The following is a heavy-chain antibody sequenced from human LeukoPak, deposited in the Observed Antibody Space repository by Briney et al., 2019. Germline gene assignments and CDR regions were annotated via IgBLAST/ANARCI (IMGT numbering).Heavy chain of an antibody. D-gene: IGHD2-2*01. CDR1: GGSISSYY. CDR2: IYYSGST. V-gene: IGHV4-59*08. J-gene: IGHJ4*02. Sequence: SETLSLTCTVSGGSISSYYWSWIRQPPGKGLEWIGYIYYSGSTNYNPSLKSRVTISVDTSKNQFSLKLTSVTAADTAVYYCARATSHRIYFDYWGQGTLVTVSS. CDR3: ARATSHRIYFDY.